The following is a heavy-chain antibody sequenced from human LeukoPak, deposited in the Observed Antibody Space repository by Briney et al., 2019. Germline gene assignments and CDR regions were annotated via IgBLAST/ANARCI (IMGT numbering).Heavy chain of an antibody. CDR3: ARGQVVPAAMGWFDP. Sequence: SQTLSLTCTVSGGSISSGDYYWTWIRQPPGKGLEWIGYIYYSGSTYYSPSLKSRVSVSVDTSKNQFSLKLSSVTAADTAVYYCARGQVVPAAMGWFDPWGQGTLVTVSS. V-gene: IGHV4-30-4*01. J-gene: IGHJ5*02. D-gene: IGHD2-2*01. CDR2: IYYSGST. CDR1: GGSISSGDYY.